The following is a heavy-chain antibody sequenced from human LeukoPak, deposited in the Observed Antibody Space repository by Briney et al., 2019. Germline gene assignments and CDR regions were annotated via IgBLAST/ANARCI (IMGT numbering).Heavy chain of an antibody. CDR2: IYYSVTT. V-gene: IGHV4-59*01. CDR3: ARVADGYSYFDY. J-gene: IGHJ4*02. D-gene: IGHD5-18*01. Sequence: SETLSLTCTVSGGSISSYYWSWIRQPPGKGLEWIGYIYYSVTTNCNPSLKSRVTISVDTSKNQFSLKLSSVTAADTAVYYCARVADGYSYFDYWGRGTLVTVSS. CDR1: GGSISSYY.